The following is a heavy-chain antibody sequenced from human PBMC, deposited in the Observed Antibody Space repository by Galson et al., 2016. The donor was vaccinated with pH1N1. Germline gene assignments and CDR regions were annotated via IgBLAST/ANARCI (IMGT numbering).Heavy chain of an antibody. CDR3: ARVLEGGVDV. V-gene: IGHV3-72*01. CDR2: SRKRVNIYTT. J-gene: IGHJ6*02. Sequence: SLRLSCAASGFNTRNYWMSWVRQAPGKGLEWVGRSRKRVNIYTTEYATSVQGRFTISRDDVKKSLYLEMNSLKPEDTAVYYCARVLEGGVDVWGQGTSVTVSS. CDR1: GFNTRNYW.